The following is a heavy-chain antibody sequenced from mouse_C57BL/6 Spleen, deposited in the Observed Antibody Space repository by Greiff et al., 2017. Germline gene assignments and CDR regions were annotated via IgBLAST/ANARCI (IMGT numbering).Heavy chain of an antibody. CDR1: GFTFSSYT. J-gene: IGHJ2*01. D-gene: IGHD1-1*01. Sequence: EVQRVESGGGLVKPGGSLKLSCAASGFTFSSYTMSWVRQTPEKRLEWVATISGGGGNTYYPDSVKGRFTISRDNAKNTLYLQMSSLRSEDTALYYCARSYSYYFDYWGQGTTLTVSS. V-gene: IGHV5-9*01. CDR2: ISGGGGNT. CDR3: ARSYSYYFDY.